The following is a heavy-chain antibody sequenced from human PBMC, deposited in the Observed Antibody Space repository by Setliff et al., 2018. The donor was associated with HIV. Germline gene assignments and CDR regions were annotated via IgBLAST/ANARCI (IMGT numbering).Heavy chain of an antibody. V-gene: IGHV4-34*01. CDR3: ARGLNYSGSGSYLPLGY. Sequence: SETLSLPCAAYGGSFNDYYWTWIRQPPGKGLEWIGEIDHSGSTKYHASLKSRVTISIDASKNQISLKLSSVTAADTAVYYCARGLNYSGSGSYLPLGYWGQGTLVTVSS. J-gene: IGHJ4*02. CDR2: IDHSGST. CDR1: GGSFNDYY. D-gene: IGHD3-10*01.